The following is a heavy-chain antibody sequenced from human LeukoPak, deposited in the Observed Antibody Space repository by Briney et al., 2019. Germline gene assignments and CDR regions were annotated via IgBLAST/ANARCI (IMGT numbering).Heavy chain of an antibody. CDR2: INKEGSYT. D-gene: IGHD1/OR15-1a*01. CDR3: ARDFTGNNDD. Sequence: GGSLRLSCAASGFTFSSYEMNWVRQAPGRGLVWVSRINKEGSYTNYADSVKGRFTISRDNAKNTLYLQMNSLRAEDTAVYYCARDFTGNNDDWGQGTLVTVSS. CDR1: GFTFSSYE. J-gene: IGHJ4*02. V-gene: IGHV3-74*01.